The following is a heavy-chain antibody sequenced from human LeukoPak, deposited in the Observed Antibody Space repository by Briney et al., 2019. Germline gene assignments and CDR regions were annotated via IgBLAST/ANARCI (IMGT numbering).Heavy chain of an antibody. CDR1: GFTFSSYE. Sequence: GGSLRLSCAASGFTFSSYEMNWVRQAPGKGLQWVSYMSPDSITLYYADSVKGRFTVSRDNAKNSLHLDMHTLRVEDTGVYYCAREARHASGTYSNEPEAFDIWGQGTMVTVSA. V-gene: IGHV3-48*03. J-gene: IGHJ3*02. D-gene: IGHD3-10*01. CDR2: MSPDSITL. CDR3: AREARHASGTYSNEPEAFDI.